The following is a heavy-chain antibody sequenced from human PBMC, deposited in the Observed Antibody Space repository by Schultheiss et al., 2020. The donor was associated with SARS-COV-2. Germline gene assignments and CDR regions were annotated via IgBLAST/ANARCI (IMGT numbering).Heavy chain of an antibody. V-gene: IGHV3-73*01. CDR3: TSRGSGWYRVDY. CDR2: IRSKANSYAT. CDR1: GFTFSGSA. D-gene: IGHD6-19*01. J-gene: IGHJ4*02. Sequence: GGSLRLSCAASGFTFSGSAMHWVRQASGKGLEWVGRIRSKANSYATAYAASVKGRFTISRDDSKNTAYLQMNSLKTEDTAVYYCTSRGSGWYRVDYWGQGTLVTVSS.